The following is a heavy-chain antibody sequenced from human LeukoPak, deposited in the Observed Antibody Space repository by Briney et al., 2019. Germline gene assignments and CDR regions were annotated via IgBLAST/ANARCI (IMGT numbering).Heavy chain of an antibody. J-gene: IGHJ4*02. CDR2: IYYSGST. V-gene: IGHV4-59*01. CDR3: ARAVEDSPLALWDY. D-gene: IGHD6-6*01. CDR1: GGSISSYC. Sequence: SETLSLTCTVSGGSISSYCWSWIRQPPGKGLEWIGYIYYSGSTNYNPSLKSRVTISVDTSKNQFSLKLSSVTAADTAVYYCARAVEDSPLALWDYWGQGTLVTVSS.